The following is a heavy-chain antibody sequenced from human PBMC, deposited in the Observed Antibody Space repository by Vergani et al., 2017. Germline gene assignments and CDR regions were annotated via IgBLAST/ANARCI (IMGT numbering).Heavy chain of an antibody. CDR2: LSAYNGNT. V-gene: IGHV1-18*01. D-gene: IGHD6-19*01. J-gene: IGHJ6*02. Sequence: QVQLVQSGAEVKKPGASVKVSCKASGYTFTSYGISWVRQAPGQGLEWMGWLSAYNGNTNYAQKLQGRVTMTTDTSTSTAYMELRSLRSDDTAVYYCARDPHIAVAGIAKYGMDVWGQGTTVTVSS. CDR1: GYTFTSYG. CDR3: ARDPHIAVAGIAKYGMDV.